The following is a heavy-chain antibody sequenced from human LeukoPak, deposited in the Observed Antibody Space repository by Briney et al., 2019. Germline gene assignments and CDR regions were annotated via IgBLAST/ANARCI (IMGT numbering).Heavy chain of an antibody. CDR1: GGSFSGYY. D-gene: IGHD2-15*01. CDR2: INHSGST. V-gene: IGHV4-34*01. CDR3: ARGAPHGYCSGGSCYSDY. J-gene: IGHJ4*02. Sequence: SETLSLTCAVYGGSFSGYYWSWIRQPPGQGLEWIGEINHSGSTNYNPSLKSRVTISVDTSKNQFSLKLSSVTAADTAVYYCARGAPHGYCSGGSCYSDYWGQGTLVTVSS.